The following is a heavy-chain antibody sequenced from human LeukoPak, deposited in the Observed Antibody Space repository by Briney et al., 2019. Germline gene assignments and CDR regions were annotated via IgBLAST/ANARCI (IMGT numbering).Heavy chain of an antibody. V-gene: IGHV4-39*01. D-gene: IGHD2-2*02. CDR3: ARRYQPLLYRRERPFDY. Sequence: PSETLSLTCTVSGGSISRSSYYWGWIRQPPGKGLEWVGRIYCSGSTYYNPSLKSRVTISVDTSKNQFSLKLSSVTAADTAVYYCARRYQPLLYRRERPFDYWGQGTLVTVSS. CDR2: IYCSGST. J-gene: IGHJ4*02. CDR1: GGSISRSSYY.